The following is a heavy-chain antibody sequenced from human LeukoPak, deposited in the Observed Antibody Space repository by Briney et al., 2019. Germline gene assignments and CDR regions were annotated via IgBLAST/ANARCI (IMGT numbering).Heavy chain of an antibody. CDR1: GFTFSSYE. V-gene: IGHV3-48*03. Sequence: GGSLRLSCAASGFTFSSYEMNWVRQAPGKGLEWVSYISSSGSTIYYADSVKGRFTISRDNSKNTLYLQMNSLRAEDTAVYYCAKAPAGYYDSSGYRTLYYFDYWGQGTLVTVSS. CDR2: ISSSGSTI. J-gene: IGHJ4*02. CDR3: AKAPAGYYDSSGYRTLYYFDY. D-gene: IGHD3-22*01.